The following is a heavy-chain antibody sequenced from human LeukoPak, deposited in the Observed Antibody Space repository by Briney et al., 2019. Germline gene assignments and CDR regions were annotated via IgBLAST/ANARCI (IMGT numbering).Heavy chain of an antibody. CDR2: MNPNSGNT. V-gene: IGHV1-8*01. CDR1: GYTFTSYD. CDR3: AREPGIAVAGMGAFDI. Sequence: ASVKVSCKASGYTFTSYDINWVRQATGQGLEWMGWMNPNSGNTGYAQKFQGRVTMTGNTSISTAYMELSSLRSEDTAVYYCAREPGIAVAGMGAFDIWGQGTMVTVSS. J-gene: IGHJ3*02. D-gene: IGHD6-19*01.